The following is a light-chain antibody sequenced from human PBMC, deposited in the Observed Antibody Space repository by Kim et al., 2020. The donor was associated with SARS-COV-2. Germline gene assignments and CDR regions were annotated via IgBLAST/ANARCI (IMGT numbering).Light chain of an antibody. CDR1: QSVSRH. J-gene: IGKJ4*01. CDR2: DAS. Sequence: VSPGERATLSCRASQSVSRHLAWYQQTPGQVPRLLIYDASTRATGIAARFSGSGSATEFTLTISSLQSEDFAVYYCQQYNNWPLTFGGGTKVDIK. CDR3: QQYNNWPLT. V-gene: IGKV3-15*01.